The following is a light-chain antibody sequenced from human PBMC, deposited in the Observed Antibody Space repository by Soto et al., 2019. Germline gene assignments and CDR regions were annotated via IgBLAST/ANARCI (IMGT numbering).Light chain of an antibody. CDR3: SSYAGSNKV. V-gene: IGLV2-8*01. CDR1: SSDVGGYNY. Sequence: QCELAQPPSTSESPGQSVTISCTGTSSDVGGYNYVSWFQQHPGKAPKLMIYEVNKRPSGVPDRFSGSKSGNTASLTVSGLQAEDEADYYCSSYAGSNKVFGTGTKVTVL. J-gene: IGLJ1*01. CDR2: EVN.